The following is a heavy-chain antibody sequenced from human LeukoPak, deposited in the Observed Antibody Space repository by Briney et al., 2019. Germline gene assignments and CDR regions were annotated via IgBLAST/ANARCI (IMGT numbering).Heavy chain of an antibody. Sequence: PSETLSLTCAVYGGSFRGYYWSWIRQPPGKGLEWIGEINHSGSTNYNPPLKSRVTISVDTSKNQFSLKLSSVTAADTAVYYCARGDYDYVWGSLLSFDYWGQGTLVTVSS. CDR1: GGSFRGYY. CDR2: INHSGST. J-gene: IGHJ4*02. CDR3: ARGDYDYVWGSLLSFDY. V-gene: IGHV4-34*01. D-gene: IGHD3-16*01.